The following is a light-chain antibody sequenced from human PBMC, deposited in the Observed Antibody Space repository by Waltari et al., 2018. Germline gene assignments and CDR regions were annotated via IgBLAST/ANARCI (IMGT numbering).Light chain of an antibody. CDR3: QSADSSGTYLI. V-gene: IGLV3-25*03. Sequence: SYELTQPPSVSVSPGQTARITCSGDALPKQYAYWYQQKPGQAPVLGIYKESERPSGIPERFSGSSSGTTVTLTISGVQAEDEADYHCQSADSSGTYLIFGGGTKLTVL. CDR1: ALPKQY. J-gene: IGLJ2*01. CDR2: KES.